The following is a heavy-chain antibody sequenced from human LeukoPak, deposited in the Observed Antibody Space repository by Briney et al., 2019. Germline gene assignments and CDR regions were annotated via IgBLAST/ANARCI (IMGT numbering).Heavy chain of an antibody. CDR3: ARAKHQLLHDAFDI. D-gene: IGHD2-2*01. CDR1: GYTFTSYD. CDR2: MNPNSGNT. V-gene: IGHV1-8*01. J-gene: IGHJ3*02. Sequence: ASVKVSCKASGYTFTSYDINWVRQATGQGLEWMGWMNPNSGNTGYAQKFQGRVTMTRNTSISTAYMELSSLRSEDTAVYYCARAKHQLLHDAFDIWGQGTMVTVSS.